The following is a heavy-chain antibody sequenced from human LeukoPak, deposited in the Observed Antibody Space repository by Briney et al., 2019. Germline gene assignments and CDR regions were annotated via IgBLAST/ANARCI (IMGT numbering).Heavy chain of an antibody. CDR3: ARALGGRITIFGASNII. J-gene: IGHJ3*02. V-gene: IGHV3-30-3*01. CDR2: ISYDGSNK. CDR1: GFTFSSYA. Sequence: PGGSLRLSCAASGFTFSSYAMHWVRQPPGKGLEWVAVISYDGSNKYYADSVKGRFTISRDNSKNTLYLQMNSLRAEDTAVYYCARALGGRITIFGASNIIWGQGTMVTVSS. D-gene: IGHD3-3*01.